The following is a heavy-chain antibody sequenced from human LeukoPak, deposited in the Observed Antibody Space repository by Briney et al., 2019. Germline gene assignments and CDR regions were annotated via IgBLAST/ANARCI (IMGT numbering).Heavy chain of an antibody. V-gene: IGHV3-7*01. CDR2: IKEDESEI. D-gene: IGHD6-19*01. Sequence: GGSLRLSCVGTGFSFNNYWMNWVRQAPGKGLEWVANIKEDESEIYYVDSVQGRFTISRDITKNSVYLQMNSLRAEDTAVYYCAGSSGWLFDYWGQGTLVAVSS. CDR1: GFSFNNYW. CDR3: AGSSGWLFDY. J-gene: IGHJ4*02.